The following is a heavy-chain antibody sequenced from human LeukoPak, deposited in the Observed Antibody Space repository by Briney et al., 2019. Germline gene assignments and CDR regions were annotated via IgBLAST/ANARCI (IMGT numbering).Heavy chain of an antibody. J-gene: IGHJ4*02. CDR2: INHSGST. Sequence: SETLSLTCAVYGGSFSGYYWSWIRQPPGKGLEWIGEINHSGSTNYNPSLKSRVTISVDTSKNQFSLKLSSVTAADTAVYYCARGQGYYYGSGGHNLFDYWGQGTLVTVSS. V-gene: IGHV4-34*01. CDR1: GGSFSGYY. D-gene: IGHD3-10*01. CDR3: ARGQGYYYGSGGHNLFDY.